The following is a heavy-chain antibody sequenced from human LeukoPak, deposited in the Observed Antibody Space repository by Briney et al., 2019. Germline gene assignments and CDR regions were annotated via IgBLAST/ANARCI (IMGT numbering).Heavy chain of an antibody. CDR3: ARARHSSGYLNYYYYGMDV. V-gene: IGHV4-61*01. CDR1: GGSVSSGSYY. J-gene: IGHJ6*02. Sequence: PSETLSLTCTVSGGSVSSGSYYWSWIRQPPGKGLEWIGYIYYSGSTNYNPSLKSRVTISVDTSKNQFSLKLSSVTAADTAVYYCARARHSSGYLNYYYYGMDVWGQGTTVTVSS. D-gene: IGHD3-22*01. CDR2: IYYSGST.